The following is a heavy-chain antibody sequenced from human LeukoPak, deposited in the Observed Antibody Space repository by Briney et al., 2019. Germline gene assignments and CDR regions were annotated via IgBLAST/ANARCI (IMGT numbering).Heavy chain of an antibody. D-gene: IGHD3-22*01. J-gene: IGHJ4*02. CDR2: VNHSGST. CDR3: VTYYFDSSGPKKNY. Sequence: ASETLSLTCAVYGGSFSGYYWSWIRQPPGKGLEWIGEVNHSGSTNYNPSLKSRVTISVDTSKKQFSLKLSSVTAADTAVYYCVTYYFDSSGPKKNYWGQGTLVTVSS. CDR1: GGSFSGYY. V-gene: IGHV4-34*01.